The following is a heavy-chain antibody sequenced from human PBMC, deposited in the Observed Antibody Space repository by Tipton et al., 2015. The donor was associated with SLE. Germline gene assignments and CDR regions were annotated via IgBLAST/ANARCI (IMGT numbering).Heavy chain of an antibody. J-gene: IGHJ6*02. V-gene: IGHV4-39*01. CDR1: GGSISSSNYY. Sequence: TLSLTCTVSGGSISSSNYYWGWIRQPPGKDLEWIGTIYYSGTTYYNPSLKSRVTISVDTSKNEFSLKLSSVTAADTAVYYCARQGGSSSPYYFGMDVWGQGTSVTVSS. CDR3: ARQGGSSSPYYFGMDV. CDR2: IYYSGTT. D-gene: IGHD6-6*01.